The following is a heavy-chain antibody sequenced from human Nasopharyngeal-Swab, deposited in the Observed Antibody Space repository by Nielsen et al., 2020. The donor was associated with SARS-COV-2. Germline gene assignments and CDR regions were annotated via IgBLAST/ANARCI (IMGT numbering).Heavy chain of an antibody. CDR1: GGSISSNY. Sequence: SHTLSPTCIVSGGSISSNYWTWIRQLPGKGLEWIGYIHYSGSTNYNPSLKSRVTISVDTSKNQFSLKLSSVTAADTAVYYCARGTRGYSLYWYFDLWGRDTLVTVSS. CDR2: IHYSGST. CDR3: ARGTRGYSLYWYFDL. V-gene: IGHV4-59*01. D-gene: IGHD3-22*01. J-gene: IGHJ2*01.